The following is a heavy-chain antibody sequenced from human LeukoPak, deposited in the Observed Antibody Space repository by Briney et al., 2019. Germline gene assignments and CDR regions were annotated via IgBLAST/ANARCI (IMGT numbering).Heavy chain of an antibody. D-gene: IGHD3-10*01. Sequence: QPGGSLRLSCAASGFTFSSYGMHWVRQAPGKGLEWVAVISYDGSDKYYADSVKGRFTISRDNSKNTLYLQMNSLRAEDTAVYYCAKESIRYGSGSYYGWYFDYWGQGTLVTVSS. V-gene: IGHV3-30*18. CDR1: GFTFSSYG. CDR2: ISYDGSDK. J-gene: IGHJ4*02. CDR3: AKESIRYGSGSYYGWYFDY.